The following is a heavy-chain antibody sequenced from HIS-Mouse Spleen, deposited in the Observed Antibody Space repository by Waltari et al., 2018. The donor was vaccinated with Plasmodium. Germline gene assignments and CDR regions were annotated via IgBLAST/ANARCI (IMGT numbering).Heavy chain of an antibody. J-gene: IGHJ4*02. CDR1: GFTFDDYA. V-gene: IGHV3-9*01. CDR2: ISWNSGSI. CDR3: AKAIQLWSLDY. D-gene: IGHD5-18*01. Sequence: EVQLVESGGGLVQPGRPLSLSCAASGFTFDDYALHWVRQAPGKGLEWVSGISWNSGSIGYADSVKGRFTISRDNAKNSLYLQMNSLRAEDTALYYCAKAIQLWSLDYWGQGTLVTVSS.